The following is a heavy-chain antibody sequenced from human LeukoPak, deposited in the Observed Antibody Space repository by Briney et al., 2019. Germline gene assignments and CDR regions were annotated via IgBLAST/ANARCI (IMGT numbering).Heavy chain of an antibody. V-gene: IGHV4-38-2*01. CDR2: IYHSGST. Sequence: SETLSLTCAVSGYSISSGYYWGWIRQPPGKGPEWIGSIYHSGSTYYNPSLKSRVTISVDTSKNQFSLKLSSVTAADTAVYYCARHSAAPGITIFGVVNCFDPWGRGTLVTVSS. D-gene: IGHD3-3*01. CDR3: ARHSAAPGITIFGVVNCFDP. CDR1: GYSISSGYY. J-gene: IGHJ5*02.